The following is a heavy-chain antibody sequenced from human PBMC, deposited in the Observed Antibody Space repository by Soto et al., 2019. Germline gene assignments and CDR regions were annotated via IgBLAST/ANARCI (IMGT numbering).Heavy chain of an antibody. CDR3: AREQRGSGWYDY. CDR1: GFTFSSYA. Sequence: GGSLRLSCAASGFTFSSYAMHWVRQAPGKGLEWVAVISYDGSNKYYADSVKGRFTISRDNSKNTLYLQMNSLRAEDTAVYYCAREQRGSGWYDYWGQGTLVTVSS. J-gene: IGHJ4*02. V-gene: IGHV3-30-3*01. CDR2: ISYDGSNK. D-gene: IGHD6-19*01.